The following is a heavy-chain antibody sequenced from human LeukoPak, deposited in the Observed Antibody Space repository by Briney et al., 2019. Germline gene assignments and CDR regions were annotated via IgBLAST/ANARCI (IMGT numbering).Heavy chain of an antibody. D-gene: IGHD2-2*01. CDR1: GYSFTTYR. J-gene: IGHJ4*02. CDR3: ARGDGYCSSTSCYVPFDY. CDR2: IYPGDSDT. Sequence: GESLKISCKGSGYSFTTYRIAWVRQMPGKGLEWMGIIYPGDSDTRYSPSFQGQVTISADKPITTAYLQWSSLKASDTAMYYCARGDGYCSSTSCYVPFDYWGQGTLVTVSS. V-gene: IGHV5-51*04.